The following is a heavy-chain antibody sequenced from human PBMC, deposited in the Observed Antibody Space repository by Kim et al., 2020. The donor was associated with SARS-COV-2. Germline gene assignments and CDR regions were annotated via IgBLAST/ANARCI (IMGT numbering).Heavy chain of an antibody. CDR3: ATEGFSGYCPY. Sequence: TDYAPKLQGRVTMTAATSTSTAYMELRSLRSDDTAVYYCATEGFSGYCPYWGQGTLVTVSS. CDR2: T. D-gene: IGHD3-22*01. V-gene: IGHV1-18*01. J-gene: IGHJ4*02.